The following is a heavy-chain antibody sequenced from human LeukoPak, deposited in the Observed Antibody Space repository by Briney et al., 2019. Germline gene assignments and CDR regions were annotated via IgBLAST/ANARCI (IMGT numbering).Heavy chain of an antibody. CDR2: INPNSGGT. D-gene: IGHD3-10*01. V-gene: IGHV1-2*02. J-gene: IGHJ5*02. CDR3: ARDNLGGLVNWFDP. Sequence: ASVKVSCKASGYTFTGYYMHWVRQAPGQGLEWMGWINPNSGGTNYAQKFQGRVTMTRDTSISTAYMELSRLRSDDTAVYYCARDNLGGLVNWFDPWGQGTLVTVSS. CDR1: GYTFTGYY.